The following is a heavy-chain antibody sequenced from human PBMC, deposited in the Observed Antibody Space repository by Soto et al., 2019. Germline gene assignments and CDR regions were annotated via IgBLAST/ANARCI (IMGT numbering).Heavy chain of an antibody. Sequence: SETLSLTCTGSGGSVSSYVDIGVGQPPGKGLEWIGSVYYTGTTDYNPTLESRGTISVDTSTTQFSLHLRSVAAADTAVYSCARDLAAVPRAFAYWGRGTLVTVSS. V-gene: IGHV4-59*02. J-gene: IGHJ4*02. CDR1: GGSVSSYV. CDR2: VYYTGTT. CDR3: ARDLAAVPRAFAY. D-gene: IGHD6-13*01.